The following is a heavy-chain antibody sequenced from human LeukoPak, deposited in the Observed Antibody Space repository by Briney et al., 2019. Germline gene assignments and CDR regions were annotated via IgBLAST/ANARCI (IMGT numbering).Heavy chain of an antibody. CDR2: ISSSSSYT. CDR1: GFTFSSYE. Sequence: GGSLRLSCAASGFTFSSYEMNWVRQAPGKGLEWVSYISSSSSYTFYADSVRGRFTISRDNAQNSLYLQMNSLRVEDTAIYYCARDPYNGAYSEGYYYYYMDVWGKGTTVTVSS. J-gene: IGHJ6*03. V-gene: IGHV3-21*05. D-gene: IGHD1-1*01. CDR3: ARDPYNGAYSEGYYYYYMDV.